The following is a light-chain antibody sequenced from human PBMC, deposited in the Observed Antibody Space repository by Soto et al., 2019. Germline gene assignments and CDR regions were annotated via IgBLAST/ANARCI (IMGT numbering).Light chain of an antibody. J-gene: IGKJ4*01. CDR1: QSVLYSSNNKNY. CDR3: QQHYSAPLT. Sequence: DIVMTQSPDSLAVSLGERATINCKSSQSVLYSSNNKNYLAWYQQKPRQPPKLLINWASTRESGVPDRFSGSGSGTDFTLTISSLQAEDVAVYYCQQHYSAPLTFGGGTKVDIK. CDR2: WAS. V-gene: IGKV4-1*01.